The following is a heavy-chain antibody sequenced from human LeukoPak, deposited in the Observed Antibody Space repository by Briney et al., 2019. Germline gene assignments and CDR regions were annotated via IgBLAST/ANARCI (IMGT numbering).Heavy chain of an antibody. CDR1: GVSFRGYY. J-gene: IGHJ2*01. CDR3: ARDPEGDNSSGWWGYWYFDL. CDR2: IYTSGST. D-gene: IGHD6-19*01. V-gene: IGHV4-4*07. Sequence: SETLSLTCAVYGVSFRGYYWSWLRQPAGKGLEWIGRIYTSGSTNYNPSLKSRVTISVDTSKNQFSLKLSSVTAADTAVYYCARDPEGDNSSGWWGYWYFDLWGRGTLVTVSS.